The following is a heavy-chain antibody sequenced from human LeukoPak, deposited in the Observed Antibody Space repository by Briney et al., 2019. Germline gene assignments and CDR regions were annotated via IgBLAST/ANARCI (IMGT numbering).Heavy chain of an antibody. V-gene: IGHV4-59*01. J-gene: IGHJ3*02. CDR3: ARGGSSSAWPPAHSFDI. CDR2: IYYSGST. Sequence: SETLSLTCTVSGGSITSYYWSWIRQPPGKGLEWIGYIYYSGSTNCNPSLKSRVTISVDTSKNQYSLKLSSVTAADTAVYYCARGGSSSAWPPAHSFDIWGLGTMVTVSS. D-gene: IGHD6-25*01. CDR1: GGSITSYY.